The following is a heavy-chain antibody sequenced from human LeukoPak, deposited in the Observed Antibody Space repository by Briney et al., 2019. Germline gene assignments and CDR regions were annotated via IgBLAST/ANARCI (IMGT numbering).Heavy chain of an antibody. D-gene: IGHD6-13*01. CDR2: IHHTGKT. CDR3: ARLVQLKQTRIAAAGHGY. Sequence: SSETLSLTRTVSGSSIRTYTHWGWIRRPPGKGLEWIGSIHHTGKTYYNPSLESRVTISVDTSKNQFSLKLSSVTAADTAVYYCARLVQLKQTRIAAAGHGYWGQGTLVTVSS. CDR1: GSSIRTYTH. V-gene: IGHV4-38-2*02. J-gene: IGHJ4*02.